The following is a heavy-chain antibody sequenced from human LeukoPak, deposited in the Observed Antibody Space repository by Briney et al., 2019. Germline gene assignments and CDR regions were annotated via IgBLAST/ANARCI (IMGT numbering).Heavy chain of an antibody. CDR1: GFTFSSYS. CDR2: ISSSSSYI. Sequence: GGSLRLSCAASGFTFSSYSMNWVHQAPGKGLEWVSSISSSSSYIYYADSVKGRFTISRDNAKNSLYLQMNSLRAEDTAVYYCARVGITMVRGVMWPDAFDIWGQGTMVTVSS. V-gene: IGHV3-21*01. D-gene: IGHD3-10*01. CDR3: ARVGITMVRGVMWPDAFDI. J-gene: IGHJ3*02.